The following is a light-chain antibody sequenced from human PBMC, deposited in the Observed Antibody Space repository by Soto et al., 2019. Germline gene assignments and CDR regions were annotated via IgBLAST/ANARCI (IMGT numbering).Light chain of an antibody. V-gene: IGLV3-1*01. CDR2: QDS. J-gene: IGLJ2*01. CDR1: KLGDKF. CDR3: QAWDSSTAV. Sequence: SYELTQPPSMSVSPGQTASFTCSGDKLGDKFACWYQRKPGQSPVLVIYQDSERPSGIPERFSGSNSGNTATLTISGTQTMDEADYYCQAWDSSTAVFGGGTKLTVL.